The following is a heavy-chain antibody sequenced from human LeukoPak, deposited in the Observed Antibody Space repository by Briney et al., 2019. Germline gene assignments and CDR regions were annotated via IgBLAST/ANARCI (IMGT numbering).Heavy chain of an antibody. CDR1: GGSISSGGYY. CDR3: ARLRLADLYRFDP. D-gene: IGHD2-21*01. Sequence: PSQTLSLTCTVSGGSISSGGYYWRWIRQHPGKGLEWIGYIYYSGSTYYNPSLKSRVTISVDTSKNQFSLKLSSVTAADTAVYYCARLRLADLYRFDPWGQGTLVTVSS. CDR2: IYYSGST. V-gene: IGHV4-31*03. J-gene: IGHJ5*02.